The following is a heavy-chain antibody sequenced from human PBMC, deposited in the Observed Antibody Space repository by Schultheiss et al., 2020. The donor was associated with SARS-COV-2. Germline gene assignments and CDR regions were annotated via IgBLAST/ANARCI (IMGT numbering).Heavy chain of an antibody. V-gene: IGHV4-34*01. CDR3: ARDTDGSSGWYYFDY. Sequence: SETLSLTCAVYGGSFSGYYWSWIRQPPGKGLEWIGEINHSGSTNYNPSLKSRVTISVDTSKNQFSLKLSSVTAADTAVYYCARDTDGSSGWYYFDYWGQGTLVTVSS. CDR2: INHSGST. CDR1: GGSFSGYY. D-gene: IGHD6-19*01. J-gene: IGHJ4*02.